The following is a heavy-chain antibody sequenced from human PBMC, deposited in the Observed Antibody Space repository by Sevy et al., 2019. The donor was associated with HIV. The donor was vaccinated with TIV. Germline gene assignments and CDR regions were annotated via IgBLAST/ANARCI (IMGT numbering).Heavy chain of an antibody. J-gene: IGHJ4*02. CDR2: ISYDGSDK. CDR3: AKDRGAAKYYYDSSGYWDY. CDR1: GFTFSAHG. V-gene: IGHV3-30*18. D-gene: IGHD3-22*01. Sequence: GESLKISCAASGFTFSAHGMHWVRQAPGKGLEWVALISYDGSDKYYADSVKGRFTISRDNSKNTLYLQMNSLRAEDTAVYYCAKDRGAAKYYYDSSGYWDYWGQGTLVTVSS.